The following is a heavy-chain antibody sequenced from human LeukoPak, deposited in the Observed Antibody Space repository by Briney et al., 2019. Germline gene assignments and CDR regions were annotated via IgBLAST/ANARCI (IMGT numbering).Heavy chain of an antibody. Sequence: PGGSLRLSCAASGFTFSSSAMSWVRQVPGKGLEWVSGISASGGSTYYADSVRGRFTISRDNSKNTLYVQMNSLRDEDTAVYYCAKDRADVVPTMVLDYWGQGILVTVSS. CDR3: AKDRADVVPTMVLDY. CDR1: GFTFSSSA. J-gene: IGHJ4*02. CDR2: ISASGGST. D-gene: IGHD5-12*01. V-gene: IGHV3-23*01.